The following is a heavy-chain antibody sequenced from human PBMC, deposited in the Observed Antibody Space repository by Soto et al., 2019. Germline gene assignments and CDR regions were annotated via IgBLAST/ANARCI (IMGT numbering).Heavy chain of an antibody. Sequence: GGSLRLSCAASGFTFSSYDMHWVRQATGKGLEWVSAIGTAGDTYSPGSVKGRCTISRENAKNSLYRQMNSLRAGDTAVYYCARSYNGWYGFRYYGMDVWGQGTTVTVSS. D-gene: IGHD6-19*01. CDR3: ARSYNGWYGFRYYGMDV. CDR1: GFTFSSYD. J-gene: IGHJ6*02. CDR2: IGTAGDT. V-gene: IGHV3-13*01.